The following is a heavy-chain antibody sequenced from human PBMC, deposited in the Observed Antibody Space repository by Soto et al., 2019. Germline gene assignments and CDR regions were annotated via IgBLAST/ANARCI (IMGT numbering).Heavy chain of an antibody. CDR1: GFTFSSYS. CDR3: ARDYYGSGSYYNFDY. V-gene: IGHV3-21*01. Sequence: GSLRLSCAASGFTFSSYSMNWVRQAPGKGLEWVSSISSSSSYIYYADSVKGRFTISRDNAKNSLYLQMNSLRAEDTAVYYCARDYYGSGSYYNFDYWGQGTLVTVSS. D-gene: IGHD3-10*01. CDR2: ISSSSSYI. J-gene: IGHJ4*02.